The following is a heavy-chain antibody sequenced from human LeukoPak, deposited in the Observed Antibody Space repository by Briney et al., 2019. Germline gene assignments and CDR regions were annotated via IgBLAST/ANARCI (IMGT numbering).Heavy chain of an antibody. D-gene: IGHD6-19*01. J-gene: IGHJ3*02. V-gene: IGHV3-74*01. CDR3: AAAVATSGPVAFDI. CDR2: INSDGSST. CDR1: GFTFSSYW. Sequence: GGSLRLSCAASGFTFSSYWMHWVRQAPGKGLVWVSRINSDGSSTSYADSVKGRFTISRDYAKNTLYLQMNSLRAEDTAVYYCAAAVATSGPVAFDIWGQGTMVTVSS.